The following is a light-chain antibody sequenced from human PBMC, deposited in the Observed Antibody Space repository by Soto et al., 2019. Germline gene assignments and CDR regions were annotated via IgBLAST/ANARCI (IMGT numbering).Light chain of an antibody. Sequence: AIQRTRSPSSLSASVGDRVTITCRASQGIRNDLGWYQQKPGKAPKLLIYAASSLQSGVPSRFSGRGSGTDFTLTISRLQPEDFATYYCLQAYNSPHTFGQGTKVDIK. CDR2: AAS. CDR1: QGIRND. J-gene: IGKJ2*01. CDR3: LQAYNSPHT. V-gene: IGKV1-6*01.